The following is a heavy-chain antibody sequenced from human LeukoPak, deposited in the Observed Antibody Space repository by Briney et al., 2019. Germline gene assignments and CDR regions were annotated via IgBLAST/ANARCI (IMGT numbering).Heavy chain of an antibody. CDR2: IYYSGST. V-gene: IGHV4-59*01. D-gene: IGHD3-9*01. CDR1: GGSISSYY. CDR3: ARGAHPLRYFDRYYYYYGMDV. Sequence: PSETLSLTCTVSGGSISSYYWSWIRQPPGKGLEWIGYIYYSGSTNYNPSLKSRVTISVDTSKNQFSLKLSSVTAVDTAVYYCARGAHPLRYFDRYYYYYGMDVWGQGTTVTVSS. J-gene: IGHJ6*02.